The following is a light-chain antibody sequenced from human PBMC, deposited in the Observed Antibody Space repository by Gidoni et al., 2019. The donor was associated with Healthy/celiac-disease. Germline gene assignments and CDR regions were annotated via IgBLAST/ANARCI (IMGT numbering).Light chain of an antibody. J-gene: IGKJ5*01. CDR2: GAS. CDR3: QQYGSSLGIT. CDR1: QSVSSSY. Sequence: EIVLTQSPGTLSLSPGERATLSCRASQSVSSSYLAWYQQKPGQAPRLLIYGASSRATGIPDMFSGSGSVTDFTLTLRRLEPDDFAVYYCQQYGSSLGITFGQGTRLEIK. V-gene: IGKV3-20*01.